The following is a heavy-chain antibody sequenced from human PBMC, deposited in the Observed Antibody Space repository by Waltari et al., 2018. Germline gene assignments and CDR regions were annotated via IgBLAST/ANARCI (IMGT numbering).Heavy chain of an antibody. CDR1: GYSFTSYA. CDR3: ARGEQLVTFDY. J-gene: IGHJ4*02. CDR2: INTANGKT. D-gene: IGHD1-26*01. Sequence: QVQLVQSGAEVKKPGASVKVSCTTSGYSFTSYAMHWVRQAPGQRLEWLGWINTANGKTKYSQMFQGRITITTDTSASTAFMQLGSLTFEDTAVYFCARGEQLVTFDYWGQGTLVSVSS. V-gene: IGHV1-3*04.